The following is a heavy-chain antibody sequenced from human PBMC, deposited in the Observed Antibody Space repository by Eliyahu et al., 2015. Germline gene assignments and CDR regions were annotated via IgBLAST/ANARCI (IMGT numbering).Heavy chain of an antibody. CDR2: VNHSGIT. CDR3: ARVTSPVEVSPFNWFDP. Sequence: HVQLQQWGAGLLKPSENLSLTCAXYSGPFSGYSWSWIRQPPGKGLEWIGEVNHSGITKYNPSLKSRVTISVDTSKNQFSLNLISVTATDTAVYYCARVTSPVEVSPFNWFDPWGQGTLVTVSS. D-gene: IGHD4-23*01. J-gene: IGHJ5*02. CDR1: SGPFSGYS. V-gene: IGHV4-34*02.